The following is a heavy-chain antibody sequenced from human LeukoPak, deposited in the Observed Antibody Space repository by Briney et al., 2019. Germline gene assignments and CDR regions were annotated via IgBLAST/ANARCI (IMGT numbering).Heavy chain of an antibody. CDR1: GGSISSGSYY. V-gene: IGHV4-61*02. CDR3: ASGTVPEVVDY. D-gene: IGHD1-1*01. J-gene: IGHJ4*02. Sequence: KPSETLSLTCTVSGGSISSGSYYWSWIRQPAGKGLEWIGRIYTSGSTNYNPSLKSRVTISVDTSKNQFSLKLSSVTAADTAVYYCASGTVPEVVDYWGQGTLVNVSS. CDR2: IYTSGST.